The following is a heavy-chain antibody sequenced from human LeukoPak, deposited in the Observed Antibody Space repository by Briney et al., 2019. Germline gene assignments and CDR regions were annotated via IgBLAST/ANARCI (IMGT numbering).Heavy chain of an antibody. V-gene: IGHV3-23*01. CDR1: GFTFSSYA. D-gene: IGHD1-26*01. Sequence: PGGSLRLSCAASGFTFSSYAMSWVRQAPGKGLEWVSAISGNGGSTYYADSVKGRFTISRDNSKNTLYLQMNSLRAEDTAVYYCAKVSSGSYYFDYWGQGTLVTVSS. CDR2: ISGNGGST. CDR3: AKVSSGSYYFDY. J-gene: IGHJ4*02.